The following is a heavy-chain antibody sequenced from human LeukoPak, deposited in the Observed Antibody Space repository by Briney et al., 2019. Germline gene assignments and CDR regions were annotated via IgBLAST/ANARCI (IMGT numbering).Heavy chain of an antibody. V-gene: IGHV3-23*01. D-gene: IGHD3-3*01. Sequence: TGGSLRLSCTASGFTFDTYAMNWVRQAPGKGLQWVALIIGNAATIAYADSVRGRFTISRDNSKNTLYLQMNSLRVEDTAVYYCVKDRTTDGYYSVDYWGQGILVTVSS. J-gene: IGHJ4*02. CDR1: GFTFDTYA. CDR2: IIGNAATI. CDR3: VKDRTTDGYYSVDY.